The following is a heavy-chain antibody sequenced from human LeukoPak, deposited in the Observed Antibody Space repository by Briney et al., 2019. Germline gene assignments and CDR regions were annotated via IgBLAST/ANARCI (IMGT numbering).Heavy chain of an antibody. J-gene: IGHJ4*02. CDR3: ARGTQTIFGVIDY. CDR1: GYTFTGYC. CDR2: IHPNNGGT. V-gene: IGHV1-2*02. Sequence: GASVKVSCKTSGYTFTGYCMHWVRQAPGQGLVWMGWIHPNNGGTIYARSFQGRVTMTSDTSISTAYLELNSLISDDTAMYFCARGTQTIFGVIDYWGQGTLVTVSS. D-gene: IGHD3-3*01.